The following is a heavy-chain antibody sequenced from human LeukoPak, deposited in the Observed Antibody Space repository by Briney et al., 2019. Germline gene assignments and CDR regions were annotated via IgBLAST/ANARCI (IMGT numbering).Heavy chain of an antibody. D-gene: IGHD4-17*01. CDR3: ARVSDYGFDY. CDR1: GFTFSSYW. J-gene: IGHJ4*02. CDR2: IKQDGSEK. V-gene: IGHV3-7*01. Sequence: GGSLRLSCAASGFTFSSYWISWVRQAPGKGLEGVANIKQDGSEKYYVDSVKGRFTISRDNAQNSLSLQMNSLRAEDTAVYYCARVSDYGFDYWGQGTLVTVSS.